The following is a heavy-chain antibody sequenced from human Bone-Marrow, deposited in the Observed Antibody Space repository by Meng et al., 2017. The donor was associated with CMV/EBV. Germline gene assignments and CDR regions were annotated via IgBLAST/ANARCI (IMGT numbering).Heavy chain of an antibody. CDR1: GGTFSSYA. J-gene: IGHJ6*02. V-gene: IGHV1-69*05. Sequence: SVKVFCKAAGGTFSSYAISWVRQAPGQGLEWMGGIIPIFGTANYAQKFQGRVTITTDESTSTAYMELSRLRSDDTAVYYCAREWSGRRFVVVPADTQYYGMDVWGQGTTVTVSS. D-gene: IGHD2-2*01. CDR3: AREWSGRRFVVVPADTQYYGMDV. CDR2: IIPIFGTA.